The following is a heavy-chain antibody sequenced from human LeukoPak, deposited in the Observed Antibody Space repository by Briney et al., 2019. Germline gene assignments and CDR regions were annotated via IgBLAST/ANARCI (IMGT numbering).Heavy chain of an antibody. CDR3: AADLSNPRMGASYLDS. CDR1: GFTTTNFA. CDR2: IIVGSGAT. J-gene: IGHJ4*02. Sequence: ASVKVSCKASGFTTTNFAVQWVRQARGQRLEWIGWIIVGSGATKCAQDFQERVTITRDLSTSTLYMELRSLTSEDTAVYYCAADLSNPRMGASYLDSWGQGTLVTVSS. V-gene: IGHV1-58*01. D-gene: IGHD3-16*01.